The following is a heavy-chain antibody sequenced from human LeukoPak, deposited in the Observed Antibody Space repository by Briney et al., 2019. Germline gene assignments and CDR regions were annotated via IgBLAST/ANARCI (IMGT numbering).Heavy chain of an antibody. J-gene: IGHJ4*02. CDR1: GGSMSNYY. D-gene: IGHD1-1*01. CDR2: IYYSGST. V-gene: IGHV4-59*01. CDR3: ARLRGNYFSDF. Sequence: SETLSLTCAVSGGSMSNYYWTWIRRSPGKGLEWIAYIYYSGSTNYNPSLKSRVTISVDTSENQFSLKVRSVTAADTAVYYCARLRGNYFSDFWGQGTLVTVSS.